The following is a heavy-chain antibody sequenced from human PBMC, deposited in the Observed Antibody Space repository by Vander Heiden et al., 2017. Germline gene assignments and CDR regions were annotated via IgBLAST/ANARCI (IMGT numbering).Heavy chain of an antibody. CDR2: IWYDGSNK. CDR3: ARDQLPTYSSSWYYGMDV. D-gene: IGHD6-13*01. CDR1: GFTFSSYG. Sequence: QVQLVESGGGVVQPGRSLRLSCAASGFTFSSYGMHWVRQAPGKGLEWVAVIWYDGSNKYYADSVKGRFTISRDNSKNTLYLQMNSLRAEDTAVYYCARDQLPTYSSSWYYGMDVWGQGTTVTVSS. V-gene: IGHV3-33*01. J-gene: IGHJ6*02.